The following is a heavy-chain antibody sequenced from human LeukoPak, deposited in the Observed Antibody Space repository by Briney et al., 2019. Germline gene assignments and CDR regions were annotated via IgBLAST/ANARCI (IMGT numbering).Heavy chain of an antibody. V-gene: IGHV1-2*02. J-gene: IGHJ5*02. CDR3: ARVIPQKWELPGKWFDP. D-gene: IGHD1-26*01. Sequence: GASVKVSCKASGYTSTAYYMHWLRQAPGQGLQWMGWINPNSGDTNYAQNSQGRVTMTRDTSISTAYMELNSLTSDDTAVYYCARVIPQKWELPGKWFDPWGQGTLVTVSS. CDR1: GYTSTAYY. CDR2: INPNSGDT.